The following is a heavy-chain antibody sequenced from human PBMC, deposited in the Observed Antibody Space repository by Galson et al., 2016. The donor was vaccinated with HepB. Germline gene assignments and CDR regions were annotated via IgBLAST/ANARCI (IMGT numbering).Heavy chain of an antibody. D-gene: IGHD5-24*01. CDR2: ISSDGSNE. CDR1: GSIFRTYP. Sequence: SLRLSCAASGSIFRTYPMHWVRQAPGKGLEWVAVISSDGSNEWYADSVKGRFTISRDNSHNTLYLQMSSLRAEDTAAYYCSREAERWNYLDYWGQGALVTVSS. J-gene: IGHJ4*02. V-gene: IGHV3-30*04. CDR3: SREAERWNYLDY.